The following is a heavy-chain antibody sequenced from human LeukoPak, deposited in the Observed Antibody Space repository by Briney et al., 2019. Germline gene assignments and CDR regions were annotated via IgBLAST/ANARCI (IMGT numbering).Heavy chain of an antibody. V-gene: IGHV3-53*01. J-gene: IGHJ4*02. CDR2: IYSGGST. CDR3: AKVEINWSMDIADY. Sequence: GGSLRLSCAASGFTVSSNYMSWVRQAPGKGLEWVSVIYSGGSTYYADSVKGRFTISRDNSKNTLYLQMNSLRAEDTAVYYCAKVEINWSMDIADYWGQGTLVTVSS. CDR1: GFTVSSNY. D-gene: IGHD1-20*01.